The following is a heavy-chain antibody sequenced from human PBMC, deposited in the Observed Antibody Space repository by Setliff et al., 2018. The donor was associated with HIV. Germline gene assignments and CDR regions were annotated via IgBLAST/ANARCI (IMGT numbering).Heavy chain of an antibody. Sequence: PSETLSLTCAVSGYSISSSNWWAWFRQPPGKGLEWIGYIYHNGNTNYNPSLRSRLSISLDTSKNQFSLKLTSVTAADTAVYYCARAPPGIQNDAFDVWGQGTMVTVSS. J-gene: IGHJ3*01. CDR2: IYHNGNT. CDR3: ARAPPGIQNDAFDV. CDR1: GYSISSSNW. V-gene: IGHV4-28*03.